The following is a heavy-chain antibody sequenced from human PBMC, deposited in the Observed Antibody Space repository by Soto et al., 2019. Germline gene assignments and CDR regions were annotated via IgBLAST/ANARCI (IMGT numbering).Heavy chain of an antibody. J-gene: IGHJ4*02. CDR3: AHRALYSGSYWDGGYFDT. CDR2: IYWDDDK. Sequence: QITLRESGPTRVRPTQPLTLTCDFSGFSLTTSGVGVAWIRQSPGKAPEWLAVIYWDDDKRYSPTLKSRLTITKATCQHQVVLTMTNMDPVDTGTYYCAHRALYSGSYWDGGYFDTWGQGTPVTVSS. D-gene: IGHD1-26*01. CDR1: GFSLTTSGVG. V-gene: IGHV2-5*02.